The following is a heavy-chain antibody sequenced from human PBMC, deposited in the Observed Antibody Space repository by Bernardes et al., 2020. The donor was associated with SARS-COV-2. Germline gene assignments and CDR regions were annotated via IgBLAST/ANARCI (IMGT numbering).Heavy chain of an antibody. CDR2: ISSYNGKT. V-gene: IGHV1-18*01. J-gene: IGHJ6*02. D-gene: IGHD6-13*01. CDR1: GYTFTSYG. CDR3: ARVGGSSWYWDLGHYYYGMDV. Sequence: ASVKVSCKASGYTFTSYGFSWVRQAPGQGLEWMGWISSYNGKTDYAQKVQDRVTMTTDASTRTTSLEIRSLRSDDTAVYYCARVGGSSWYWDLGHYYYGMDVWGQGTTVTVSS.